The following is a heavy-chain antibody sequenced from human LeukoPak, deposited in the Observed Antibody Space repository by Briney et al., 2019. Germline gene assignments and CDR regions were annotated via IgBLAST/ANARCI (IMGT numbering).Heavy chain of an antibody. V-gene: IGHV3-15*01. CDR3: TTARRASSSLDY. J-gene: IGHJ4*02. CDR2: IRGKADGGTP. CDR1: ELTFSRAW. D-gene: IGHD5-24*01. Sequence: RGSLRLSCTASELTFSRAWMSWVRQAPGKGLEWIGHIRGKADGGTPDYAAPVKGKFTISRDDSKSTLFLQMDSLQIEDTAVYYCTTARRASSSLDYWGQGTLVTVSS.